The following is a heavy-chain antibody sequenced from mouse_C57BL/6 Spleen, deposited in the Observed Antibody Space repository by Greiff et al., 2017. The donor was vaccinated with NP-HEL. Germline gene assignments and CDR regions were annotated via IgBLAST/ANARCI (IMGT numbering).Heavy chain of an antibody. CDR2: ISSGGVYI. CDR1: GFTFSSYA. V-gene: IGHV5-9-1*02. D-gene: IGHD1-1*01. J-gene: IGHJ1*03. Sequence: EVKVVESGEGLVKPGGSLKLSCAASGFTFSSYAMSWVRQTPEKRLEWVAYISSGGVYIYYADTVKGRFTISRVNARNTLYLQMSSLKSEDTAMYYCTRDPNYYGSSLSYWYFDVWGTGTTVTVSS. CDR3: TRDPNYYGSSLSYWYFDV.